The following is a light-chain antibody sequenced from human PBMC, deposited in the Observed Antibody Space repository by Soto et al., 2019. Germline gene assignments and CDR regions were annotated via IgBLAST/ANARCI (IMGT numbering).Light chain of an antibody. J-gene: IGKJ5*01. CDR2: AAS. CDR3: QQGYSTTPIT. V-gene: IGKV1-17*01. CDR1: QGIRND. Sequence: DIQMTQSPSSLSASVGDRVTITCRASQGIRNDLGWYQQKPGKAPKRLIYAASSLQSGVPSRFSGSGSGTEFTLSISSLQPEDFATYYCQQGYSTTPITFGQGTRLEIK.